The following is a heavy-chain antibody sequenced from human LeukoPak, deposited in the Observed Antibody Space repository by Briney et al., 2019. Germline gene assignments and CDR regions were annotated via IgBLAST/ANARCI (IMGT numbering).Heavy chain of an antibody. CDR2: ITGRGGRT. D-gene: IGHD6-13*01. CDR1: GYTFSAYA. V-gene: IGHV3-23*01. CDR3: AEEAAAAGQGWFDP. Sequence: GGPLRLSCAASGYTFSAYAMSGVPQARGRGLEWVSAITGRGGRTFYADSVKGRFTISRDNSKNTLYLQMNSLRAEETAIYYCAEEAAAAGQGWFDPWGQGTLVTVSS. J-gene: IGHJ5*02.